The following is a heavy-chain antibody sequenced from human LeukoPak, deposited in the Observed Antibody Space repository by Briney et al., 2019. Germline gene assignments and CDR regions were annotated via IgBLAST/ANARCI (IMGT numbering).Heavy chain of an antibody. V-gene: IGHV1-46*01. Sequence: ASVKVSCKASGYTFTGYYMHWVRQAPGQGPEWMGVISPSGGSTTYAQKFQGRVTLTRDMSTSTDYLELSSLRSEDTAVYYCAASYVYSYYYYMDVWGKGTTVTVSS. CDR3: AASYVYSYYYYMDV. CDR2: ISPSGGST. CDR1: GYTFTGYY. D-gene: IGHD3-16*01. J-gene: IGHJ6*03.